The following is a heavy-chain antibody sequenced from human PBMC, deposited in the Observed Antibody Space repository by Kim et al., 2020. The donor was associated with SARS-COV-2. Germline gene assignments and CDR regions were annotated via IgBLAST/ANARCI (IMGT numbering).Heavy chain of an antibody. Sequence: GGSLRLSCAASGFTFSSYSMNWVRQAPGKGLEWVSSISSSSSYIYYADSVKGRFTISRDNAKNSLYLQMNSLRAEDTAVYYCARGAGYDILTGYRVSQRGNWFDPWGQGTLVTVSS. CDR3: ARGAGYDILTGYRVSQRGNWFDP. D-gene: IGHD3-9*01. J-gene: IGHJ5*02. CDR1: GFTFSSYS. V-gene: IGHV3-21*01. CDR2: ISSSSSYI.